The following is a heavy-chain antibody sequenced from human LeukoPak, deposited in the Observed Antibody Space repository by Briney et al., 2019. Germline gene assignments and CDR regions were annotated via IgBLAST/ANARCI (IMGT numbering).Heavy chain of an antibody. CDR1: GFTFSSFP. V-gene: IGHV3-64*02. CDR3: ARDSSSGYSFDS. D-gene: IGHD6-19*01. CDR2: ILGNGHAS. Sequence: GGCLRLSCVASGFTFSSFPMHWVRQAPDKGLEYLAAILGNGHASFYADSVKGRFTISRDNSKNTLYLQMDNLRADDMAVYYCARDSSSGYSFDSWGQGTLVTVS. J-gene: IGHJ4*02.